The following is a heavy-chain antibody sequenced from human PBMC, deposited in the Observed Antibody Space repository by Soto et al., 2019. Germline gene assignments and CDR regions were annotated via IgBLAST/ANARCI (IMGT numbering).Heavy chain of an antibody. CDR2: ISAYNGNT. Sequence: ASVKVSCKASGYTFTSYGISWVRQAPGQGLEWMGWISAYNGNTNYAQKLQGRVTMTTDTSTSTAYMELRSLRSDDTAVYYCARDRGGDVLRYFDWVRAVGAFDIWGQGTMVTVSS. V-gene: IGHV1-18*01. J-gene: IGHJ3*02. CDR3: ARDRGGDVLRYFDWVRAVGAFDI. D-gene: IGHD3-9*01. CDR1: GYTFTSYG.